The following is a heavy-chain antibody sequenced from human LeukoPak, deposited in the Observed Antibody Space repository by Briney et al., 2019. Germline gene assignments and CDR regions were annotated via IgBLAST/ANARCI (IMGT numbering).Heavy chain of an antibody. CDR1: GFTVSSNY. D-gene: IGHD3-10*01. Sequence: GGSLRLSCAASGFTVSSNYMSWVRQAPGKGLGWVSVIYSGGSTYYADSVKGRFTISRHNSKNTLYLQMNSLRAEDTAVYYCALSGSYYNFAPPVAFDIWGQGTMVTVSS. V-gene: IGHV3-53*04. CDR3: ALSGSYYNFAPPVAFDI. J-gene: IGHJ3*02. CDR2: IYSGGST.